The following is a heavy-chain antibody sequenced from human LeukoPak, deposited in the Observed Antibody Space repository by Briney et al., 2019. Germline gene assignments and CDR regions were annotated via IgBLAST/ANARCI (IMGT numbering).Heavy chain of an antibody. V-gene: IGHV3-48*02. J-gene: IGHJ4*02. CDR1: GFIFKSHA. D-gene: IGHD3-10*01. Sequence: GGSLRLSCAASGFIFKSHAMNWVRRAPGKGLEWISHINSGSSRIFYADSVKGRFTISRDNAKNSLYLQMDSLRDDDTAVYYCARYGSGSNYKDPFDHWGQGALVTVSS. CDR2: INSGSSRI. CDR3: ARYGSGSNYKDPFDH.